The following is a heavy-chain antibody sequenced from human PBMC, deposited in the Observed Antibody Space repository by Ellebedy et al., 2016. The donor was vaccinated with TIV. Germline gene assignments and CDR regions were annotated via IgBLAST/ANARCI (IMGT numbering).Heavy chain of an antibody. V-gene: IGHV4-30-4*02. D-gene: IGHD3-10*01. Sequence: SETLSLXXTVSGGSISSGDYYWSWIRQPPGKGLEWIGHIDYSGSTYYNPSLKSRVTISVDTSKNQFSLKLSSVTAADTAVYYCARDYYGSLDYWGQGTLVTVSS. CDR1: GGSISSGDYY. CDR3: ARDYYGSLDY. J-gene: IGHJ4*02. CDR2: IDYSGST.